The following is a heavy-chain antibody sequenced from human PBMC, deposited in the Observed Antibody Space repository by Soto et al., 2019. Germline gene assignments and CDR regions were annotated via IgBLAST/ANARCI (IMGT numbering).Heavy chain of an antibody. J-gene: IGHJ6*02. CDR1: GSTFRKYV. CDR2: LSSTGGST. Sequence: EVQLLESGGGLAQPGGPLRLSCEVSGSTFRKYVLTWSAQAPGKGLEWVSSLSSTGGSTYYADSVKGRFTVSRDNSKNTLFLQMNSLRAEDTAIYYCAKDQGFLEWIPQGGLDVWGPGTTVAVSS. CDR3: AKDQGFLEWIPQGGLDV. V-gene: IGHV3-23*01. D-gene: IGHD3-3*01.